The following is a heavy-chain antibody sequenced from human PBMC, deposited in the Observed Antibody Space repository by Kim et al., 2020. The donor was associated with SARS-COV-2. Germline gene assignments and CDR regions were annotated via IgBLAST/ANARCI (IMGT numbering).Heavy chain of an antibody. J-gene: IGHJ6*03. Sequence: SETLSLTCAVFGGSLSTAYWGWVRQSPGRGLEWVGEISESGDTYYNPSLKSRVTISLDTSKKQVSLKVTSVSAADAAVYYCVRGRWLRSPPLQFYYYNDVWGQGTTVTVSS. CDR1: GGSLSTAY. D-gene: IGHD5-12*01. V-gene: IGHV4-34*01. CDR3: VRGRWLRSPPLQFYYYNDV. CDR2: ISESGDT.